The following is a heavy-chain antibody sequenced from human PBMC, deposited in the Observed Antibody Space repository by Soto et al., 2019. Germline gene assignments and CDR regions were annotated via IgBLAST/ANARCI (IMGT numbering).Heavy chain of an antibody. CDR2: IYWDDDK. CDR1: GFARSPIEID. J-gene: IGHJ5*02. V-gene: IGHV2-5*02. CDR3: AHRRGYCSGGSCYSIWFDP. Sequence: GPTLNKPTHSLTLTYTLYGFARSPIEIDVGWIRQPPGKALEWLALIYWDDDKRYSPSLKSRLTITKDTSKNQVVLTMTNMDPVDTATYYCAHRRGYCSGGSCYSIWFDPWGQGTLVPVSS. D-gene: IGHD2-15*01.